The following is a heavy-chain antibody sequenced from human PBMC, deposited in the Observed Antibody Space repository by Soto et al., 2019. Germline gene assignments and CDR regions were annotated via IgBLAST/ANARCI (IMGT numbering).Heavy chain of an antibody. V-gene: IGHV3-74*01. J-gene: IGHJ4*02. Sequence: EVQLVESGGGLVQPGGSLRLSCAASGFTFSSYWMHWVRQAPGKGLVWVSRINTDGSSTTYADSVKGRFTISRDNAKNTLVLQMNSLRAEDTAVYYCGRLRGGYYSDYWGQGTLVTVSS. CDR1: GFTFSSYW. CDR3: GRLRGGYYSDY. CDR2: INTDGSST. D-gene: IGHD6-13*01.